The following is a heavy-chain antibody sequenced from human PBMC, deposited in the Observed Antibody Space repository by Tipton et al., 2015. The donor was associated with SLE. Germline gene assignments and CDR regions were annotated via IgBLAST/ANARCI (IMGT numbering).Heavy chain of an antibody. CDR3: ARVGVFGVSECYFDY. CDR1: GYSISSGYY. J-gene: IGHJ4*02. Sequence: TLSLTCTVSGYSISSGYYWGWIRQPPGKGLEWIGSIYYSGSTYYNPSLKSRVTISVDTSKNQFSLKLSSVTAADTAVYYCARVGVFGVSECYFDYWGQGTLVTVSS. CDR2: IYYSGST. V-gene: IGHV4-38-2*02. D-gene: IGHD3-3*01.